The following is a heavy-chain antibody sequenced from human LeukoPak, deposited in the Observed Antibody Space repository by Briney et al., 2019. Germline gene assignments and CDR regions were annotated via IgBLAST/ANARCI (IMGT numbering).Heavy chain of an antibody. CDR3: ARGLGYCSSTSCYTMPDY. V-gene: IGHV1-46*01. CDR1: GYIFTSYY. D-gene: IGHD2-2*02. J-gene: IGHJ4*02. CDR2: INPSGGST. Sequence: GASVNVSCKASGYIFTSYYMHWVRQAPGQGLEWMGIINPSGGSTSYAQKFQGRVTMTRDTSTSTVYMELSSLRSEDTAVYYCARGLGYCSSTSCYTMPDYWGQGTLVTVSS.